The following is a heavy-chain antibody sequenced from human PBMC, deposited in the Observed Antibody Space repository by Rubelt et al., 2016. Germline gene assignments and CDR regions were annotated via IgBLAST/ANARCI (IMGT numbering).Heavy chain of an antibody. CDR2: ISGSGGST. J-gene: IGHJ4*02. V-gene: IGHV3-23*01. D-gene: IGHD2-21*02. Sequence: QSGGSLRLSCAASGFTFSSYAMSWVRQAPGKGLEWVSAISGSGGSTYYAGSVKGRFTISRDNAKNSLYLQMNSLRAEDTAVYYCAREDCGGDCSLDYWGQGTLVTVSS. CDR1: GFTFSSYA. CDR3: AREDCGGDCSLDY.